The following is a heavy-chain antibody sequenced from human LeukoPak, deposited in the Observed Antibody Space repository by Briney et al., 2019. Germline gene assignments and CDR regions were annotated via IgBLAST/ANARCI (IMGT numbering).Heavy chain of an antibody. D-gene: IGHD3-9*01. CDR3: ARGPLVTLDY. Sequence: SETLSLTCAVCGGSFSGYYWSWIRQPPGKGLEWIGEINHSGSTNYNPSLKSRVTISVDTSKNQFSLKLSSVTAADTAVYYCARGPLVTLDYWGQGTLVTVSS. J-gene: IGHJ4*02. V-gene: IGHV4-34*01. CDR1: GGSFSGYY. CDR2: INHSGST.